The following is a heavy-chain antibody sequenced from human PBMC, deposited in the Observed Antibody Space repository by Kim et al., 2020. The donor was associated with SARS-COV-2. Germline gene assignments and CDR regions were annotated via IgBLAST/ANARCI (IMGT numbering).Heavy chain of an antibody. J-gene: IGHJ5*02. CDR2: IYTSGST. CDR1: GGSISSGSYY. V-gene: IGHV4-61*02. D-gene: IGHD6-19*01. Sequence: SETLSLTCTVSGGSISSGSYYWSWIRQPAGKGLEWIGRIYTSGSTNYNPSLKSRVTISVDTSKNQFSLKLSSVTAADTAVYYCARDGGIAVARGWFDPWGQGTLVTVSS. CDR3: ARDGGIAVARGWFDP.